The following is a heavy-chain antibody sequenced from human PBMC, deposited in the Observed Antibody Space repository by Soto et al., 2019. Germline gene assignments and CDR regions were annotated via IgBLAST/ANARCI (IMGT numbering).Heavy chain of an antibody. V-gene: IGHV1-8*01. Sequence: QVQLVQSGPEVKKPGASVKVSCKTSGYTFISSDIKWVRQAPGQGLEWVGLMNPNTGYTESAGKFQDRVTMTSDVSINTAYLELSGLTSEDTAVYFWAKTHSGSSLAYWGQGSLVSFSS. CDR3: AKTHSGSSLAY. D-gene: IGHD6-6*01. J-gene: IGHJ4*02. CDR1: GYTFISSD. CDR2: MNPNTGYT.